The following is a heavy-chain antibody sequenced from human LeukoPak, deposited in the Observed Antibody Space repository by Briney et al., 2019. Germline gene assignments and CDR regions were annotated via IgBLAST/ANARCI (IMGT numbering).Heavy chain of an antibody. Sequence: GGSLRLSCAASGFTFSDYYMSWIRQAPGKGLEWVSYISSSSNYTNYADSVKGRFTISRDNAKNSLYLQMNSLRAEDTAVYYCASYSTVTLFQHWGQGTLVTVSS. V-gene: IGHV3-11*06. CDR2: ISSSSNYT. CDR1: GFTFSDYY. D-gene: IGHD4-17*01. J-gene: IGHJ1*01. CDR3: ASYSTVTLFQH.